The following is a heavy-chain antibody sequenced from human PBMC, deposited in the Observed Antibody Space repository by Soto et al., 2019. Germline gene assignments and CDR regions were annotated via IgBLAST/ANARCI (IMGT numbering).Heavy chain of an antibody. Sequence: GASVKVSCKASGGTFSSYTISWVRQAPGQGLEWMGRIIPILGIANYAQKFQGRVTITADKSTSTAYMELSSLRSEDTAVYYCARSLYLRGATHNWFDPWGQGTLVTVSS. CDR1: GGTFSSYT. J-gene: IGHJ5*02. D-gene: IGHD3-10*01. V-gene: IGHV1-69*02. CDR2: IIPILGIA. CDR3: ARSLYLRGATHNWFDP.